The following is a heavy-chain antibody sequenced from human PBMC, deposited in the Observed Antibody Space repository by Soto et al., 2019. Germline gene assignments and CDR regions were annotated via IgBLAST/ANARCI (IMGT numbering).Heavy chain of an antibody. D-gene: IGHD2-8*01. CDR3: ARAQGVLYPLDP. J-gene: IGHJ5*02. V-gene: IGHV1-2*02. CDR1: GYTFTAYY. CDR2: TNPNTGGT. Sequence: ASVKVSCKTSGYTFTAYYIHWVRQAPGQGLEWVGYTNPNTGGTNYAQKFKGRVTLTSDTSVTTAYMKLTSLRSDDTAVYYCARAQGVLYPLDPWGQGSLVTVSS.